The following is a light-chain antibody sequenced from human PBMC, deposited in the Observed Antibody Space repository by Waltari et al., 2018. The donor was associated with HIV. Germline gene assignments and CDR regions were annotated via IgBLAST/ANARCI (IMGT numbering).Light chain of an antibody. Sequence: QPALTQPASVSGSPGQSLTISCTATSSAVVGYNYVSWYQQHPGKAPKLMIYEVSNRPSGVSNRFSGSKSGNTASLTISGLQAEDEADYYCSSYTSSSPWVFGGGTKLTVL. CDR3: SSYTSSSPWV. J-gene: IGLJ3*02. CDR1: SSAVVGYNY. V-gene: IGLV2-14*01. CDR2: EVS.